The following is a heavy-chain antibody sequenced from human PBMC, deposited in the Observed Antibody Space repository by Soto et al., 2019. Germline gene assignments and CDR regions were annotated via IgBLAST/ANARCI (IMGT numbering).Heavy chain of an antibody. CDR2: IYYGGSA. D-gene: IGHD3-10*01. V-gene: IGHV4-61*01. CDR1: GGSVNNISDY. CDR3: ARGVGFGYYYYHMDL. Sequence: SETLSLTCTVSGGSVNNISDYWSLVRQPPGKWLEWIGYIYYGGSADYNPSLGSRVTISLDTSKNQFSLKLSSVTTADTAVYYCARGVGFGYYYYHMDLWGQGTTVTVSS. J-gene: IGHJ6*02.